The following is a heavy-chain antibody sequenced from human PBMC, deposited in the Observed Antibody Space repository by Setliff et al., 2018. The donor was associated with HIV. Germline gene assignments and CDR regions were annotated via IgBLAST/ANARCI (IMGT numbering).Heavy chain of an antibody. Sequence: SETLSLTCTVSGGSISSGSYYWSWIRQPAGKGLEWIGHIHTSGSTKYNPSLKSRVTISADTSKNQFSLNLSSVTAAETAVYYCARHAAGNGGGKGYWGQGTLVTVSS. D-gene: IGHD2-21*01. J-gene: IGHJ4*02. V-gene: IGHV4-61*09. CDR2: IHTSGST. CDR1: GGSISSGSYY. CDR3: ARHAAGNGGGKGY.